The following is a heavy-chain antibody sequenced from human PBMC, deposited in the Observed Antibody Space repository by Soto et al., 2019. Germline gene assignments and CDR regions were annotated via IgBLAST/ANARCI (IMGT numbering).Heavy chain of an antibody. CDR1: GYKFTNYW. Sequence: LGESLKISCRGSGYKFTNYWIGWVRQLPGQGLEWMGIIYPGDSETRYSPSFQGQVTISADKSIGTAYLQWRSLRTSDTAMYYCARFENTAMSPFDYWGQGTQVTVSS. J-gene: IGHJ4*02. CDR2: IYPGDSET. V-gene: IGHV5-51*01. D-gene: IGHD5-18*01. CDR3: ARFENTAMSPFDY.